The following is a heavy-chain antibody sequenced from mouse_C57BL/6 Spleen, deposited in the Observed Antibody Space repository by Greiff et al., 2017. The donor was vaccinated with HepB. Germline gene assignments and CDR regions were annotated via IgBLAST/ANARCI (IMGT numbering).Heavy chain of an antibody. Sequence: VQLQQSGPVLVKPGASVKMSCKASGYTFTDYYMNWVKQSHGKSLEWIGVINPYNGGTSYNQKFEGKATLTVDKSSSTAYMELNSLTSEDSAVYYCARLYYGNSAWFAYWGQGTLVTVSA. D-gene: IGHD2-1*01. CDR1: GYTFTDYY. CDR2: INPYNGGT. V-gene: IGHV1-19*01. CDR3: ARLYYGNSAWFAY. J-gene: IGHJ3*01.